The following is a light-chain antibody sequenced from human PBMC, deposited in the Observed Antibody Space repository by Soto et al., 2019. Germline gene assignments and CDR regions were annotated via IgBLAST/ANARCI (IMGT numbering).Light chain of an antibody. CDR2: LNSDGSH. CDR1: SGHSSYA. V-gene: IGLV4-69*01. CDR3: QTWGTGGV. Sequence: QSVLTQSPSASASLGASVKFTCTLSSGHSSYAIAWHQQQPEKGPRYLMKLNSDGSHSKGDGIPDRFSGSSSGAERYLTISSLQSEDEADYYCQTWGTGGVFGGGTQLTVL. J-gene: IGLJ2*01.